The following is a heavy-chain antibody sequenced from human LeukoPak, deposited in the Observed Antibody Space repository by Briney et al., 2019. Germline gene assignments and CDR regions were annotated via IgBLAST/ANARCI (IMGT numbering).Heavy chain of an antibody. V-gene: IGHV3-33*01. CDR3: ARDEGRYCSSTSCYGEGWC. D-gene: IGHD2-2*01. J-gene: IGHJ4*02. CDR1: GFTFSSYG. Sequence: GGSLRLSCAASGFTFSSYGMHWVRQAPGKGLEWVAVIWYDGSNKYYADSVQGRFTISRDNSKNTLYLQMNSLRAEDTAVYYCARDEGRYCSSTSCYGEGWCWGQGTLVTVSS. CDR2: IWYDGSNK.